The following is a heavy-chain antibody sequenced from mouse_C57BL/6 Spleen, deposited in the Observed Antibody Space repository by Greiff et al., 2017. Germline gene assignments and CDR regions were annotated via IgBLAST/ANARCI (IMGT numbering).Heavy chain of an antibody. Sequence: EVQLQQSGPGLVKPSPSLSLTCSVTGYSFTSGYYWNWIRQFPGNKLEWMGYISYDGSNNYNPSLKNRIPITRDTSKNQFFMKFNSVTTEDTATYYCARDHVSTTVVDWYFDVWGTGTTVTVSS. CDR1: GYSFTSGYY. D-gene: IGHD1-1*01. CDR2: ISYDGSN. J-gene: IGHJ1*03. V-gene: IGHV3-6*01. CDR3: ARDHVSTTVVDWYFDV.